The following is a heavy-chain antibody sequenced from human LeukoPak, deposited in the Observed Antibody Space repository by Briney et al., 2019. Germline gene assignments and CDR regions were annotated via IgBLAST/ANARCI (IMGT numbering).Heavy chain of an antibody. CDR2: IYYSGNT. Sequence: SETLSLTCTVSGDSISSSSYYWGWIRQPPGKGLEWIGSIYYSGNTYYNPSLKSRVTISVDTSKNQFSLNLSSVTAADTAVYYCARSLTDNVETAMAPAGYWGQGTLVTVSS. J-gene: IGHJ4*02. CDR1: GDSISSSSYY. D-gene: IGHD5-18*01. V-gene: IGHV4-39*01. CDR3: ARSLTDNVETAMAPAGY.